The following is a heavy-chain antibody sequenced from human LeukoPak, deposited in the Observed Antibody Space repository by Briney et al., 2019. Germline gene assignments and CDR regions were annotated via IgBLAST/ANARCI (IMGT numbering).Heavy chain of an antibody. Sequence: QPGGSLRLSCAASGFTFSDYYMSWIRQPPGKGLEWIGEINHSGSTNYNPSLKSRVNISVDTSKNQFSLKLSSVTAADTAVYYCARRGYSSSWYLSPIDYWGQGTLVTVSS. V-gene: IGHV4-34*01. J-gene: IGHJ4*02. CDR3: ARRGYSSSWYLSPIDY. D-gene: IGHD6-13*01. CDR2: INHSGST. CDR1: GFTFSDYY.